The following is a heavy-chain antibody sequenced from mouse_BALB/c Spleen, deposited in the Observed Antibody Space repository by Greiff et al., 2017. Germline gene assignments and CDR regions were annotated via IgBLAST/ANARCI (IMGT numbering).Heavy chain of an antibody. Sequence: EVQGVESGGGLVQPGGSRKLSCAASGFTFSSFGMHWVRQAPEKGLEWVAYISSGSSTIYYADTVKGRFTISRDNPKNTLFLQMTSLRSEDTAMYYGARSGGNAPYWGQGTLVTVSA. V-gene: IGHV5-17*02. D-gene: IGHD1-1*02. J-gene: IGHJ3*01. CDR2: ISSGSSTI. CDR1: GFTFSSFG. CDR3: ARSGGNAPY.